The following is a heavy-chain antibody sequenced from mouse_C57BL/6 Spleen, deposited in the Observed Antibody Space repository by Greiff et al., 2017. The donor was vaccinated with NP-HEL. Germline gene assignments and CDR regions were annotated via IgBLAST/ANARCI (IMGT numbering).Heavy chain of an antibody. CDR1: GYTFTGYW. CDR3: ASPATVVATDWYFDV. J-gene: IGHJ1*03. V-gene: IGHV1-9*01. CDR2: ILPGSGST. D-gene: IGHD1-1*01. Sequence: QVQLQQSGAELMKPGASVKLSCKATGYTFTGYWIEWVKQRPGHGLEWIGEILPGSGSTNYNEKFKGKATFTADTSSNTAYMQPNSLPTEDPAIYYCASPATVVATDWYFDVWGTGTTVTVSS.